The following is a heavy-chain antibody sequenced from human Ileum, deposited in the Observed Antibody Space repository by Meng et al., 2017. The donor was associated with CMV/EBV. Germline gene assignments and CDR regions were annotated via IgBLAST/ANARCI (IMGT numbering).Heavy chain of an antibody. D-gene: IGHD2-8*02. V-gene: IGHV3-74*03. CDR1: GFTFSSYW. CDR3: VRSGGTLDY. Sequence: EVQLVESGGGLVQPGGSLRLYCAASGFTFSSYWMHWVRQVPGRGLVWVEHVNPDETTTTYAESVKGRFTISRDNAKNTLYLQMNSLRAEDTAVYYCVRSGGTLDYWGQGTLVTVSS. J-gene: IGHJ4*02. CDR2: VNPDETTT.